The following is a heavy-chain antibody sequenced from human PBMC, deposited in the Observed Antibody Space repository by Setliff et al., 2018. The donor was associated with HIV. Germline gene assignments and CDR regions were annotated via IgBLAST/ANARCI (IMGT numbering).Heavy chain of an antibody. CDR2: IIPMLRVA. V-gene: IGHV1-69*10. J-gene: IGHJ6*03. CDR1: GGTLRTYA. Sequence: ASVKVSCKASGGTLRTYAISWVRQAPGQGLEWMGGIIPMLRVAKYAQNLQDRVTITADKSTGTAYMELSGLRSEGTAVYYCARGSNPTGNYDFYFLDVWGKGTTVTVSS. D-gene: IGHD1-1*01. CDR3: ARGSNPTGNYDFYFLDV.